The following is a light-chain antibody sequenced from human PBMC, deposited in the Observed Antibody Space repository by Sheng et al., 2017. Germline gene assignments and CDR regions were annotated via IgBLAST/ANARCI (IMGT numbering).Light chain of an antibody. CDR1: SSNIGSNY. CDR3: AAWDDSLSGVV. J-gene: IGLJ2*01. V-gene: IGLV1-47*01. CDR2: RND. Sequence: QSVLTQPPSASGTPGQRVTISCSGSSSNIGSNYVYWYLQLPGTVPKLLIYRNDRRPSGVPDRFSGSKSGTSASLAISGLRSEDEADYYCAAWDDSLSGVVFGGGTKLTVL.